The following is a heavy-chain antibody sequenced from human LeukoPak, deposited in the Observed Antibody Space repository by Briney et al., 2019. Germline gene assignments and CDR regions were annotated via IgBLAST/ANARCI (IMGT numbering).Heavy chain of an antibody. CDR3: ARDRLIRPGDY. J-gene: IGHJ4*02. CDR2: ISSSSSYI. D-gene: IGHD3-22*01. CDR1: GSTFSSYE. V-gene: IGHV3-21*05. Sequence: GGSLRLSCAASGSTFSSYEMNWVRQAPGKGLEWVSYISSSSSYIYYADSVKGRFTISRDNAKNSLYLQMNSLRAEDTAVYYCARDRLIRPGDYWGQGTLVTVSS.